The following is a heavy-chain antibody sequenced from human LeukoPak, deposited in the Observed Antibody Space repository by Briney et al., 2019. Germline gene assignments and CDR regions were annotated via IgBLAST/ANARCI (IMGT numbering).Heavy chain of an antibody. CDR3: ARGSVVVGATLFDY. Sequence: SETLSLTCTVSGGSISNGGFHWSWIRQHPGKGLEWTGYIHYSGSTDYNPSLKSRVTISVDTSKNQLSLKLSSVTAADTAVYYCARGSVVVGATLFDYWGQGTLVTVSS. CDR1: GGSISNGGFH. D-gene: IGHD2-15*01. J-gene: IGHJ4*02. V-gene: IGHV4-31*03. CDR2: IHYSGST.